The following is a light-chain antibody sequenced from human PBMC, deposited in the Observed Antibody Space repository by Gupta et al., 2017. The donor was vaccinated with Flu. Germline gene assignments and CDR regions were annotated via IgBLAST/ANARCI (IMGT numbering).Light chain of an antibody. CDR3: QAWDTSRNDGV. CDR2: DEK. J-gene: IGLJ3*02. CDR1: NVGSQS. V-gene: IGLV3-21*02. Sequence: SSGLTQPPSVSVAPGQTARINCGGTNVGSQSVHWYQQKAGQDTVRVRDDEKDRPSGIPDRFSGSNSGTTATLTITRVQVGDEADYYWQAWDTSRNDGVFGGGTKLTVL.